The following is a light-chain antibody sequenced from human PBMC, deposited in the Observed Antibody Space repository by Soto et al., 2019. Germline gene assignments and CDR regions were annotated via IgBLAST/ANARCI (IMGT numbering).Light chain of an antibody. Sequence: EIVVTQSPGTLSLSPGERGTLSCRASQSVTHSFLAWYQQKPGQAPRLLIYDASSRATGIPDRFSGSRSGTDSTLTSSRQEPENLAVYYCLQYGSLPNTFGPATRVDLK. CDR3: LQYGSLPNT. CDR1: QSVTHSF. CDR2: DAS. V-gene: IGKV3-20*01. J-gene: IGKJ3*01.